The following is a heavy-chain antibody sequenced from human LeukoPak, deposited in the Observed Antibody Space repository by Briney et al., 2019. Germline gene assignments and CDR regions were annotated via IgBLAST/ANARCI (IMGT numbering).Heavy chain of an antibody. J-gene: IGHJ5*02. CDR2: IYYSGST. D-gene: IGHD4-17*01. Sequence: SETLSLTCTVSGGSISSYYWSWIRQPPGKGLEWIGYIYYSGSTNYNPSLKSRVTISVDTSKNQFSLKLSSVTAADTAVYYCAGTTTVTTSWYNWFDPWGQGTLVTVSS. CDR1: GGSISSYY. V-gene: IGHV4-59*08. CDR3: AGTTTVTTSWYNWFDP.